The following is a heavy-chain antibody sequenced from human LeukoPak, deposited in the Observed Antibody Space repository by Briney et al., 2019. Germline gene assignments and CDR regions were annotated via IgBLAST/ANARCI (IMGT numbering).Heavy chain of an antibody. D-gene: IGHD3-22*01. CDR2: IYYSGST. V-gene: IGHV4-59*11. CDR3: ARDGGDYYDSSGYSFFDY. J-gene: IGHJ4*02. CDR1: GGFISSHY. Sequence: SETLSLTCTVSGGFISSHYWSWIRQPPGKGLEWIGYIYYSGSTNYNPSLKSRVTISVDTSKNQFSLKLSSVTAADTAVYYCARDGGDYYDSSGYSFFDYWGQGTLVTVSS.